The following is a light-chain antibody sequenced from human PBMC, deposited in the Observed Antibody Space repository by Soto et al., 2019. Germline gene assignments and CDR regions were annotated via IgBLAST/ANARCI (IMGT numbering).Light chain of an antibody. CDR3: QHYGSALSIT. J-gene: IGKJ5*01. V-gene: IGKV3-20*01. CDR2: GAS. CDR1: QSVSSNY. Sequence: ESVLTQSPGSLSLSTGERATLSCRASQSVSSNYLAWYQHKPGQAPRLLIYGASSRATGIPDRFSGSGSGTDFTRTIIRLEPEDFAVYYCQHYGSALSITFGQGTRLEIK.